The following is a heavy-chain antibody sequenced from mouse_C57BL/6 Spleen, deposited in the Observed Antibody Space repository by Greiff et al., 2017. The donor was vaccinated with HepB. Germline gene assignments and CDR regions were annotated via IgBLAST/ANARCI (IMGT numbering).Heavy chain of an antibody. CDR1: GYTFTDYE. V-gene: IGHV1-15*01. CDR3: TRREYYGSSPWYFDV. CDR2: IDPETGGT. D-gene: IGHD1-1*01. J-gene: IGHJ1*03. Sequence: VQLQQSGAELVRPGASVTLSCKASGYTFTDYEMHWVKQTPVHGLEWIGAIDPETGGTAYNQKFKGKAILTADKSSSTAYMELRSLTSEDSAVYYCTRREYYGSSPWYFDVWGTGTTVTVSS.